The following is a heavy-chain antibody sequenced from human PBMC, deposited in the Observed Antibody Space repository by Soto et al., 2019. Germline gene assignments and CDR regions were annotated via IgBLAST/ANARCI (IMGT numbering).Heavy chain of an antibody. CDR3: AKDPRGGSGHYFPLXYLDS. V-gene: IGHV3-23*01. Sequence: GGSLRLSCAASGFTFSTFDMTWVRQAPGKGLEWVSLIRGNDGSTHYADCVKGRFTISRDNSKNTLYLQMNSLRAEDTAVYYCAKDPRGGSGHYFPLXYLDSWGQGXLVTVSS. CDR1: GFTFSTFD. D-gene: IGHD3-22*01. CDR2: IRGNDGST. J-gene: IGHJ4*02.